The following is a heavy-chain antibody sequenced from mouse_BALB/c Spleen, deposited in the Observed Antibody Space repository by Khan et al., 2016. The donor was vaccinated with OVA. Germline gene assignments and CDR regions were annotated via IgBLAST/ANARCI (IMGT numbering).Heavy chain of an antibody. CDR3: ARGRAY. CDR1: GYSITSDYA. Sequence: EVQLQESGPGLVKPSQSLSLTCTVTGYSITSDYAWNWIRQFPGNKLEWMGYISYSGSTSYTPSRKRRISINRDTSKNQCFRWFSSATADATANYCSARGRAYWGQGTLVTVSA. CDR2: ISYSGST. V-gene: IGHV3-2*02. J-gene: IGHJ3*01.